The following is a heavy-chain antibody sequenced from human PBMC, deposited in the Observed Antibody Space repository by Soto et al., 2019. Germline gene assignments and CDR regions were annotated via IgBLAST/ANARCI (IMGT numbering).Heavy chain of an antibody. CDR2: ILYSGST. Sequence: KASETLSLTCSVSGGSISSYYCSWIRQPPWKGLEWIGYILYSGSTNYSPSLKSRVTISVDTSKNQFSLKLTSVTAADTAVYYCARRGYSSGWYYFDYLGQGTLLTVSS. CDR3: ARRGYSSGWYYFDY. V-gene: IGHV4-59*01. J-gene: IGHJ4*02. D-gene: IGHD6-19*01. CDR1: GGSISSYY.